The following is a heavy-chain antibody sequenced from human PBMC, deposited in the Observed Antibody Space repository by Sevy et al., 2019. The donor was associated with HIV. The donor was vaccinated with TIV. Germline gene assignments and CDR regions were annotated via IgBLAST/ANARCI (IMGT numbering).Heavy chain of an antibody. Sequence: ASVKVSCKVSGYTLTELSMHWVRQAPRKGLEWMGGFDPEDGETIYAQKFQGRVTMTEDTSTDTAYMELSSLRSEDTAVYYCATGFWQQWLVRSPQFDYWGQGTLVTVSS. D-gene: IGHD6-19*01. V-gene: IGHV1-24*01. CDR2: FDPEDGET. CDR1: GYTLTELS. CDR3: ATGFWQQWLVRSPQFDY. J-gene: IGHJ4*02.